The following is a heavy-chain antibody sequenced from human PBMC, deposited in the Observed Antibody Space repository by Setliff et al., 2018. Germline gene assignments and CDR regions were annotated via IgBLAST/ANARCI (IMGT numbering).Heavy chain of an antibody. CDR2: NSV. J-gene: IGHJ4*02. V-gene: IGHV1-18*01. D-gene: IGHD2-2*01. CDR3: ARGPPDFVVVPAAAKFDY. Sequence: ASVKVSCKASGYTFTNYGVSWVRQAPGQGLEWMGWNSVYAREFQGRVTMTIDTPTSTAYMELRSLRSDDTAVYYCARGPPDFVVVPAAAKFDYWGPGTLVTVSS. CDR1: GYTFTNYG.